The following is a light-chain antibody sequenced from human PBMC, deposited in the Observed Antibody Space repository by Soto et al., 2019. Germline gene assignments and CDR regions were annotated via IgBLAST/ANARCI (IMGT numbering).Light chain of an antibody. CDR1: QSVSGN. J-gene: IGKJ4*01. Sequence: EMVMTQSASTLSVSPGERATLSCRARQSVSGNLAWYQQKPGQAPSLLIYAASTRSTGISARFSGSGCGTDFTPTIISLQSADYALYYYHQYNKWPLTFGGGTKVEIK. CDR2: AAS. CDR3: HQYNKWPLT. V-gene: IGKV3-15*01.